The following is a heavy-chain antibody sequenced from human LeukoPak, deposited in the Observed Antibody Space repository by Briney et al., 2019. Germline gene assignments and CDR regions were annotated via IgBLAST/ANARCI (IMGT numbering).Heavy chain of an antibody. CDR3: AREWELSRAFDI. CDR2: IYYSGST. CDR1: GVAISSYY. D-gene: IGHD1-26*01. V-gene: IGHV4-59*01. J-gene: IGHJ3*02. Sequence: SETLSLTCTVSGVAISSYYWSWIRQPPGKGLEWIGYIYYSGSTNYNPSLKSRVTISVDTSKNQFSLKLSSVTAADTAVYYCAREWELSRAFDIWGQGTMVTVSS.